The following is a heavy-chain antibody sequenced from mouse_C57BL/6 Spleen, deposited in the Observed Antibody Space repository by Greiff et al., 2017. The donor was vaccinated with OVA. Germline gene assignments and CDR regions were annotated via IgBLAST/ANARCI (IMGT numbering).Heavy chain of an antibody. CDR1: GYTFTGYW. J-gene: IGHJ1*03. CDR2: ILPGSGST. D-gene: IGHD1-1*01. CDR3: ARGPFYYGSSYWYFDV. Sequence: QVQLKQSGAELMKPGASVKLSCKAPGYTFTGYWIEWVKQRPGHGLEWIGEILPGSGSTNYNEKFKGKATFTADTSSNTAYMQLSSLTTEDSAIYYCARGPFYYGSSYWYFDVWGTGTTVTVSS. V-gene: IGHV1-9*01.